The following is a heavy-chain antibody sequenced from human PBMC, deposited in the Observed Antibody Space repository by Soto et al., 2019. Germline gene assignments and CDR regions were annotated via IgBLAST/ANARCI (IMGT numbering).Heavy chain of an antibody. D-gene: IGHD3-22*01. CDR1: GFTFSSYG. CDR3: ARDQATYYYDSSGYYPLGY. CDR2: IWYDGSNK. J-gene: IGHJ4*02. Sequence: LRLSCAASGFTFSSYGMHWVRQAPGKGLEWVAVIWYDGSNKYYADPVKGRFTISRGNSKNTLYLQMNSLRAEDTAVYYCARDQATYYYDSSGYYPLGYWGQGTLVTVSS. V-gene: IGHV3-33*01.